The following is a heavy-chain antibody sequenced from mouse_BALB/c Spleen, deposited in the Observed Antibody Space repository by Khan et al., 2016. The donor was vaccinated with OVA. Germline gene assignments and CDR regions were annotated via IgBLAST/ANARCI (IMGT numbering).Heavy chain of an antibody. V-gene: IGHV9-2-1*01. CDR1: GYTFTDYS. CDR2: INTETGEP. D-gene: IGHD2-2*01. Sequence: QVQLKQSGPELKKPGETVKISCKASGYTFTDYSMHWVKQAPGKGLKWMGWINTETGEPTYADDFKGRFAFSLETSASTAFLQINNLKNEDTATYFCARRDYGYNWFAYWGQGTLVTVSA. J-gene: IGHJ3*01. CDR3: ARRDYGYNWFAY.